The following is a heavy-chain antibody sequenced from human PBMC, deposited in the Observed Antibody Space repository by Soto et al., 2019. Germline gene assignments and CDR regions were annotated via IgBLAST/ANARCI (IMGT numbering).Heavy chain of an antibody. D-gene: IGHD6-19*01. V-gene: IGHV1-2*04. J-gene: IGHJ6*02. CDR2: INPNSGGT. CDR3: ARGSGWYYYYYGMDV. Sequence: ASVKVSCKASGYTFTGYYMHWVRQAPGQGLEWMGWINPNSGGTNYAQKFQGWVTMTRDTSISTAYMELSRLRSDDTAVYFCARGSGWYYYYYGMDVWGQGTKVTVSS. CDR1: GYTFTGYY.